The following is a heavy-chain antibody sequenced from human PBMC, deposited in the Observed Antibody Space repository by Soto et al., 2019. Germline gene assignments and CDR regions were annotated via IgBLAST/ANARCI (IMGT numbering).Heavy chain of an antibody. V-gene: IGHV1-3*01. CDR2: INAGNGNT. CDR3: AKARDYYGAAYDY. Sequence: ASVKVSCKASGYTFTSYAMHWVRQAPGQRLEWMGWINAGNGNTKYSQRFQGRVTITRDTSASTAYMELNSLRAEDTAVYHCAKARDYYGAAYDYWGQGVLVTVSS. D-gene: IGHD3-10*01. J-gene: IGHJ4*02. CDR1: GYTFTSYA.